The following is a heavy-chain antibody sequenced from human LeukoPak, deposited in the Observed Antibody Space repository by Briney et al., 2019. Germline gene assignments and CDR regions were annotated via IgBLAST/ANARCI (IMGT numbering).Heavy chain of an antibody. V-gene: IGHV3-33*01. CDR1: GFSFRQYG. Sequence: PGRSLRLSCAASGFSFRQYGMHWVRQAPGKGLEWVAVIWYDGSNKNYADSVKGRFTISRDNSKNTLYLQMNSLRAEDTAVYYCAGDDPKSGYDCGDYWGQGTLVTVSS. J-gene: IGHJ4*02. D-gene: IGHD5-12*01. CDR3: AGDDPKSGYDCGDY. CDR2: IWYDGSNK.